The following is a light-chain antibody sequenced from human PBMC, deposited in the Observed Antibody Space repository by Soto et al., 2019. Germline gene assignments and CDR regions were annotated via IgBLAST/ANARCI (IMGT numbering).Light chain of an antibody. J-gene: IGKJ2*01. CDR3: QQYDIWPRT. Sequence: ETVMTQSPATLSVSPGERATLSCRASQSVSSSLAWYQQKPGQAPRLLIYGPSTRAAGIPARFSGSGSGTEFTLTISSLQSEDFAVYYCQQYDIWPRTFGQGTKLEIK. CDR1: QSVSSS. CDR2: GPS. V-gene: IGKV3-15*01.